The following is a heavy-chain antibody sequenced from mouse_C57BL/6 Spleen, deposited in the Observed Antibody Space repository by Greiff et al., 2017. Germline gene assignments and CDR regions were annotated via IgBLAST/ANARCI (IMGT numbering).Heavy chain of an antibody. V-gene: IGHV1-81*01. CDR1: GYTFTSYG. D-gene: IGHD1-3*01. J-gene: IGHJ1*03. Sequence: VQLQQSGAELARPGASVKLSCKASGYTFTSYGISWVKQRTGQGLEWIGEIYPRSGNTYYNEKFKGKATLTADKSSSTAYMELRSLTSEDSAVYFCAREEDNYRWYFDVWGTGTTVTVSS. CDR2: IYPRSGNT. CDR3: AREEDNYRWYFDV.